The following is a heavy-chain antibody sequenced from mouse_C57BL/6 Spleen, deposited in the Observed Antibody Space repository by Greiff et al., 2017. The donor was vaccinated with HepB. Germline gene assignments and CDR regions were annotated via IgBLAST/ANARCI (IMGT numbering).Heavy chain of an antibody. CDR3: ARSIYYYGSSYGYFDV. CDR2: IDPSDSYT. V-gene: IGHV1-50*01. Sequence: QVQLQQPGAELVKPGASVKLSCKASGYTFTSYWMQWVKQRPGQGLEWIGEIDPSDSYTNYNQKFKGKATLTVDTSSRTAYMQLNSLTYEDSAVYYCARSIYYYGSSYGYFDVWGTGTTVTVSS. J-gene: IGHJ1*03. CDR1: GYTFTSYW. D-gene: IGHD1-1*01.